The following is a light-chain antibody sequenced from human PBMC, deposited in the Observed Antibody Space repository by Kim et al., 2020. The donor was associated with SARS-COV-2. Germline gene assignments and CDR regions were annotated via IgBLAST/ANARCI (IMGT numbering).Light chain of an antibody. CDR3: SSYTSSSTPV. Sequence: LTQPASVSGSPGQSITISCTGTSSDVGGYNYVSWYQQHPGKAPKLMIYDVSNRPSGVSNRFSGSKSGNTASLTISGLQAEDEADYYCSSYTSSSTPVFGGGTQLTVL. CDR1: SSDVGGYNY. CDR2: DVS. J-gene: IGLJ3*02. V-gene: IGLV2-14*03.